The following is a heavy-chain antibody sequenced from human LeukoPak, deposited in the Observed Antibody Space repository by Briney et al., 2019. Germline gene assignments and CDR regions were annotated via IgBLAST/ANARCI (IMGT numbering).Heavy chain of an antibody. Sequence: ASVKASCTASGGTFTSYAISWVRQAPGQGLEWMGGIIPIFGTANYAQKFQGRVTITTDESTSTAYMELSSLRSEDTAVYYCAIPVGGYEGWYYFDYWGQGTLVTVSS. D-gene: IGHD5-12*01. CDR2: IIPIFGTA. CDR1: GGTFTSYA. V-gene: IGHV1-69*05. CDR3: AIPVGGYEGWYYFDY. J-gene: IGHJ4*02.